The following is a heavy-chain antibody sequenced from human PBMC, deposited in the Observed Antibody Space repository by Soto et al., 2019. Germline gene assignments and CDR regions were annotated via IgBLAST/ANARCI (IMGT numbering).Heavy chain of an antibody. J-gene: IGHJ4*02. D-gene: IGHD5-12*01. Sequence: RLSCAASGFTFSSYGMHWVRQAPGKGLEWVAVIWYDGSNKYYADSVKGRFTISRDNSKNTLYLQMNSLRAEDTAVYYCASSRGYSGYDLSDWGQGTLVTVSS. CDR1: GFTFSSYG. CDR2: IWYDGSNK. V-gene: IGHV3-33*01. CDR3: ASSRGYSGYDLSD.